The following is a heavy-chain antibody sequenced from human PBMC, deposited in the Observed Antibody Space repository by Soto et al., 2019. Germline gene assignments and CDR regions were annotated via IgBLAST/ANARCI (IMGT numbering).Heavy chain of an antibody. CDR1: GGSISSYY. CDR2: IYYSGST. D-gene: IGHD1-20*01. V-gene: IGHV4-59*01. CDR3: ERVKRITGTDI. J-gene: IGHJ4*02. Sequence: SETLSLTCTVSGGSISSYYWSWIRQPPGKGLEWIGYIYYSGSTNYNPSLKSRVTISVDTSKNQFSLKLSSVTAADTAVYYCERVKRITGTDIWGQGTLVTVSS.